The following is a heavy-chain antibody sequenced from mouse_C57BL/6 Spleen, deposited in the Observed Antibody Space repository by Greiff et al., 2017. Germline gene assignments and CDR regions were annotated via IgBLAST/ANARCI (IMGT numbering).Heavy chain of an antibody. D-gene: IGHD4-1*01. CDR1: GFTFSSYT. CDR2: ISGGGGNT. Sequence: EVHLVESGGGLVKPGGSLKLSCAASGFTFSSYTMSWVRQTPEKRLEWVATISGGGGNTYYPDSVKGRFTISRDNAKNTLYLQMSSLRSEDTALYYCARHELGRDYFDYWGQGTTLTVSS. V-gene: IGHV5-9*01. J-gene: IGHJ2*01. CDR3: ARHELGRDYFDY.